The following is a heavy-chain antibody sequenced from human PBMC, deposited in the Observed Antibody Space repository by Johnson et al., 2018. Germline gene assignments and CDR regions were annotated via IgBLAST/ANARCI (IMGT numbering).Heavy chain of an antibody. CDR2: RKQDGSEK. CDR1: GFSSSFYC. Sequence: VQLVQSGGGLVQPGGSLRLPCAASGFSSSFYCMRWVRQAPGKGLEWVANRKQDGSEKYYVASVKGRFTISRNNSKNTLYLQWNSLTPEDTAVYSCLKAQVPKAAHCYGIDGYASGDVFDIWGQGTLVTVSS. J-gene: IGHJ3*02. V-gene: IGHV3-7*01. CDR3: LKAQVPKAAHCYGIDGYASGDVFDI. D-gene: IGHD5-12*01.